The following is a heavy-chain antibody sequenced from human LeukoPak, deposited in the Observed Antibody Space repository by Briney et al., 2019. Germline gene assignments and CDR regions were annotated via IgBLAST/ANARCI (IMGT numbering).Heavy chain of an antibody. CDR2: IYHSGST. CDR1: GYSISSGYY. Sequence: SETLSLTCSVSGYSISSGYYWGWIRQPPGKGLEWIGSIYHSGSTYYNPSLKSRVTISVDTSKNQLSLKLTSVTAADTAVYYCASDEEFSWFFYWGQGTLVTVSS. J-gene: IGHJ4*02. D-gene: IGHD3-10*01. V-gene: IGHV4-38-2*02. CDR3: ASDEEFSWFFY.